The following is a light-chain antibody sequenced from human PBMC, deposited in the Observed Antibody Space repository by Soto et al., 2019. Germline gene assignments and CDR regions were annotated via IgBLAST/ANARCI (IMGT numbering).Light chain of an antibody. CDR1: QSLSSNS. V-gene: IGKV3-20*01. J-gene: IGKJ1*01. CDR2: GAS. CDR3: QQYSSSPQT. Sequence: IVLTQSLGTVSLSPGEGAALSCRASQSLSSNSLAWYQHKPGQAPRLLIYGASSKATGVPDRFYGTGSGTDFTLTISRLEPEDFAVYYCQQYSSSPQTFGQVTMVDIK.